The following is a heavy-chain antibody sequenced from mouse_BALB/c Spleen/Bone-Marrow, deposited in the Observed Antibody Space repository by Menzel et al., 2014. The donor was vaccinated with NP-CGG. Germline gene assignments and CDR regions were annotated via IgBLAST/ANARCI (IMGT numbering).Heavy chain of an antibody. D-gene: IGHD1-1*01. J-gene: IGHJ4*01. CDR3: ARFITTGTMDY. CDR2: IWGGGNT. V-gene: IGHV2-6-4*01. CDR1: GFSLSRYN. Sequence: VQLQQSGPGQVAPSQSLSTTCTVSGFSLSRYNVHWVRQPPGKGLEWLGVIWGGGNTDYNSGLKSRLNISKDNSKSQVFLKLNSLQTDDTAMYYCARFITTGTMDYWGQGTSVTVSS.